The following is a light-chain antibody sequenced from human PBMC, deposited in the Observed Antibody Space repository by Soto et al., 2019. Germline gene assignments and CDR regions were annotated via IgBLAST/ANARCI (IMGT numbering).Light chain of an antibody. V-gene: IGKV3-20*01. CDR1: QYVSSSQ. Sequence: EVVLTQSPGTLSLSPGERATLSCRASQYVSSSQLAWYQQKPGLAPRLLIYGASSRATGIPDRFSGSGSGTDFTLTISILEPEDFAVYYCLQYGYSPRTFGQGTKLDI. J-gene: IGKJ2*01. CDR3: LQYGYSPRT. CDR2: GAS.